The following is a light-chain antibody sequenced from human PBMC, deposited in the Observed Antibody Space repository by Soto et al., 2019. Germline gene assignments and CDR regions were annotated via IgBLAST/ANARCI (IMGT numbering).Light chain of an antibody. Sequence: DIQMTQSPPALSASVGDRVTITCRASESVHKWLAWYQQKAGKAPKVLIYDASTLETGVPSRFSGSGSGTEFALTISSLQHNDSETYFCQQYHGSYLTLAQGTKVDLK. CDR3: QQYHGSYLT. J-gene: IGKJ1*01. V-gene: IGKV1-5*01. CDR1: ESVHKW. CDR2: DAS.